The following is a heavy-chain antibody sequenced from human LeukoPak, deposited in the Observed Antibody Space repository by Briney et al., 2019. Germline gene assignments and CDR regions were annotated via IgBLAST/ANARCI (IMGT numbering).Heavy chain of an antibody. D-gene: IGHD3-16*01. J-gene: IGHJ5*02. V-gene: IGHV1-8*01. CDR3: ARGRYDYVWGSYYNWFDP. CDR2: MNPNSGNT. Sequence: GASVKVSCKASGYTFTSYDINWVRQATGQGLEWMGWMNPNSGNTGYAQKFQGRVTKTRNTSISTAYMELSSLRSEDTAVYYCARGRYDYVWGSYYNWFDPWGQGTLVTVSS. CDR1: GYTFTSYD.